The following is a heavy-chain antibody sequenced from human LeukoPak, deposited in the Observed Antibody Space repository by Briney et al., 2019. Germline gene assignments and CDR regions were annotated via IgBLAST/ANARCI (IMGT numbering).Heavy chain of an antibody. CDR3: ARAAGVRGVIITGFDP. Sequence: PSETLSLTGTVSGGSISSYYWSWIRQPPGKGLEWIGYIYYSGSTNYNPSLKSRVTISVDTSKNQFSLKLSSVTAADTAVYYCARAAGVRGVIITGFDPWGQGTLVTVSS. J-gene: IGHJ5*02. D-gene: IGHD3-10*01. CDR2: IYYSGST. V-gene: IGHV4-59*01. CDR1: GGSISSYY.